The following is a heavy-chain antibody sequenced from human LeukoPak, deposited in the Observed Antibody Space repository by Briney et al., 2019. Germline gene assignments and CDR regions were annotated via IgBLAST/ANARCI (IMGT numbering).Heavy chain of an antibody. CDR2: IYYSGST. Sequence: SETLSLTCTVSGGSISSYYWSWIRQPPGKGLEWIGYIYYSGSTNYNPSPKSRVTISVDTSKNQFSLKLSSVTAADTAVYYCARTSTDFWSGFYYYYYMDVWGKGTTVTVSS. D-gene: IGHD3-3*01. CDR1: GGSISSYY. V-gene: IGHV4-59*01. CDR3: ARTSTDFWSGFYYYYYMDV. J-gene: IGHJ6*03.